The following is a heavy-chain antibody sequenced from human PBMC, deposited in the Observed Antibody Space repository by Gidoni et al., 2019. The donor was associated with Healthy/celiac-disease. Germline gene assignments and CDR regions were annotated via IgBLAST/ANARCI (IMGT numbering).Heavy chain of an antibody. Sequence: EVQLVDSRGCFLQPGGSLRLSCSASACTFSSYAMHWGRQAPGKGLEYVAAISSNGGSTYYADSVKGRFTISRDNSKNTLYLQMSSLRAEDTAVYYCVNSIAVAEGSVDYWGQGTLVTVSS. V-gene: IGHV3-64D*08. D-gene: IGHD6-19*01. CDR2: ISSNGGST. CDR1: ACTFSSYA. CDR3: VNSIAVAEGSVDY. J-gene: IGHJ4*02.